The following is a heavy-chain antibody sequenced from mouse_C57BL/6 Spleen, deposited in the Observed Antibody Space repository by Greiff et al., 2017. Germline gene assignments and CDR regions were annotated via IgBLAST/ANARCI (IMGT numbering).Heavy chain of an antibody. V-gene: IGHV1-4*01. CDR2: INPSSGYT. CDR3: ARADDYTAGDG. J-gene: IGHJ4*01. Sequence: VQLQQSGAELARPGASVKMSCKASGYTFTSYTMHWVKQRPGQGLEWIGYINPSSGYTKYNQKFKDKATLTADKSSSTAYMQLSSLTSEDSAVYYCARADDYTAGDGWGQGTSVTVSS. D-gene: IGHD2-4*01. CDR1: GYTFTSYT.